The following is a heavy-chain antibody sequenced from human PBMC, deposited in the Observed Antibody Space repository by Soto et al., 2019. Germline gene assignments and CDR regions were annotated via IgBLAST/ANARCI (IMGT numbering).Heavy chain of an antibody. D-gene: IGHD5-18*01. V-gene: IGHV3-7*05. CDR2: IKQDGSEK. CDR3: ASVDSYGGKYYYYGMDV. Sequence: PGGSLRLSCASSGFTFSSYWMGWVRQAPGKGQEWVANIKQDGSEKYYVDSVKGRFTISRDNAKNSLYLQMNSLRAEDTAVYYFASVDSYGGKYYYYGMDVWGQGTTVTVSS. J-gene: IGHJ6*02. CDR1: GFTFSSYW.